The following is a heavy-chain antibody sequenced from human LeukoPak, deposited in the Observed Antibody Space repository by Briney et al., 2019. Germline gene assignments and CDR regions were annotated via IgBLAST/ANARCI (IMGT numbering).Heavy chain of an antibody. CDR1: GYTFTSYY. CDR2: INPSGGST. V-gene: IGHV1-46*01. CDR3: ATDSPASWVRGVRNYYYYYMDV. D-gene: IGHD3-10*01. J-gene: IGHJ6*03. Sequence: ASVKVSCKASGYTFTSYYMHWVRQAPGQGLEWMGIINPSGGSTSYAQKFQGRVTMTRDTSTSTVYMELSSLRSEDTAVYYCATDSPASWVRGVRNYYYYYMDVWGKGTTVTISS.